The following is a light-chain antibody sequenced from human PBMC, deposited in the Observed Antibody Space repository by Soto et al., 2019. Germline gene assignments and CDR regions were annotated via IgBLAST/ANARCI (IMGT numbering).Light chain of an antibody. CDR2: DAS. CDR3: QQRSNWPPDT. CDR1: QSVSSY. V-gene: IGKV3-11*01. Sequence: EIVLAQSPAALSLSPGGRAALSCRASQSVSSYLAWYQQKPGQAPRLLIYDASNRATGIPARFSGSGSGTDFTLTISSLEPEDLAVYYCQQRSNWPPDTFGQGTRLEI. J-gene: IGKJ5*01.